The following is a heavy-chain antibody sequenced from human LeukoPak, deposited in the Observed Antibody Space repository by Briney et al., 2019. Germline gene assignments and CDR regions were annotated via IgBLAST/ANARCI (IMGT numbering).Heavy chain of an antibody. CDR1: GFIFGSYG. CDR3: ARSSSRYCSGGSCYSGVLGYFDY. V-gene: IGHV3-48*01. J-gene: IGHJ4*02. Sequence: GGSLRLSCAASGFIFGSYGMSWVRQAPGEGLEWVSGISGSTYTTYYADSVRGRFTISRDNAKNSLYLQMNSLRAEDTAVYYCARSSSRYCSGGSCYSGVLGYFDYWGQGTLVTVSS. D-gene: IGHD2-15*01. CDR2: ISGSTYTT.